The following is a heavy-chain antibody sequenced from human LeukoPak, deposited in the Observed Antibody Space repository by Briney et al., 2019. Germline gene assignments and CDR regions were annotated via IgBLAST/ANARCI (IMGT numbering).Heavy chain of an antibody. CDR1: GYTFTNYG. Sequence: GASVKVSCKTSGYTFTNYGVTWVRQAPGQGLEWLGWINGKDGYTNYGQGLQGRVTVTADTSTSTAFMELRSLTPDDTAVYYCARDIDYNVDYWGQGTLITVSS. J-gene: IGHJ4*02. CDR3: ARDIDYNVDY. D-gene: IGHD3-10*01. V-gene: IGHV1-18*01. CDR2: INGKDGYT.